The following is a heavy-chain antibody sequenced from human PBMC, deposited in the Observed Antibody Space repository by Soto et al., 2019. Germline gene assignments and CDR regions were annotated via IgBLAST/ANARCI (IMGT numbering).Heavy chain of an antibody. J-gene: IGHJ5*02. D-gene: IGHD6-6*01. V-gene: IGHV1-3*01. CDR3: ARDPWYSSSFPMWNWIDP. CDR1: GYTFTSYA. Sequence: ASVKVSCKASGYTFTSYAMHWVRQAPGQRLEWMGWINAGNGNTKYSQKFQGRVTITRDTSASTAYMELSSLRSEDTAVYYCARDPWYSSSFPMWNWIDPWGQGTLVTVSS. CDR2: INAGNGNT.